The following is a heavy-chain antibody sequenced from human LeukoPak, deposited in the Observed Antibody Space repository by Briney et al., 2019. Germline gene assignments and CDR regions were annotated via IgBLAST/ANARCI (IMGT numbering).Heavy chain of an antibody. CDR1: GYTFTSYG. CDR2: ISAYNGNT. Sequence: ASVKVSCKASGYTFTSYGISWVRQAPGQGLEWMGWISAYNGNTNYAQKLQGRVTMTTDTSTSTAYMELRSLRSDDTAVYYCARAIDIVVVPAAIDWFDPWSQGTLVTVSS. V-gene: IGHV1-18*01. CDR3: ARAIDIVVVPAAIDWFDP. J-gene: IGHJ5*02. D-gene: IGHD2-2*01.